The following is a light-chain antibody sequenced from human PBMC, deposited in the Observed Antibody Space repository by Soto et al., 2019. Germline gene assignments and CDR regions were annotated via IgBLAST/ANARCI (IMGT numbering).Light chain of an antibody. V-gene: IGKV3-20*01. J-gene: IGKJ1*01. CDR2: GAS. CDR3: QSYGTSTGT. Sequence: EIVLTQSPDTLSLSPGETATLSCRASQSFSSSHLAWYQQKVGQAPRLLIYGASSRATGIPDRFSGSGSGTDFTLIINRLDPEDFAVYYCQSYGTSTGTFGQGTKVDIK. CDR1: QSFSSSH.